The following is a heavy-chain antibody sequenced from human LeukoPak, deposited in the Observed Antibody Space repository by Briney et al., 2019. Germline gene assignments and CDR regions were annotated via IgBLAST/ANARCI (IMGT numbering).Heavy chain of an antibody. D-gene: IGHD5-24*01. Sequence: GGALRLSCAASGFTFSDYYMSWIRQAPGKGLEWVSYISSSGSTIYYADSVKGRFTISRDNAKNSLYLQMNSLRAEDTAVYYCAREQDGYNDYIDYWGQGTLVTVSS. V-gene: IGHV3-11*01. CDR1: GFTFSDYY. J-gene: IGHJ4*02. CDR2: ISSSGSTI. CDR3: AREQDGYNDYIDY.